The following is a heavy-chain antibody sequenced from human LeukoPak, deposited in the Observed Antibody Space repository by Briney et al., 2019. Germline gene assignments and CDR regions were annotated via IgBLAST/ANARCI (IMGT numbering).Heavy chain of an antibody. J-gene: IGHJ6*03. CDR2: ISSSGSTT. CDR1: GFAFTSYE. CDR3: ARSPAGANYYLDL. V-gene: IGHV3-48*03. D-gene: IGHD1-14*01. Sequence: GGSLRLSCAASGFAFTSYEMNWVRQAPGKGLEWVSYISSSGSTTYYADSMKGRFTISRDNAKNSLYLQMNSLRAEDTAVYYCARSPAGANYYLDLWGKGTTVTISS.